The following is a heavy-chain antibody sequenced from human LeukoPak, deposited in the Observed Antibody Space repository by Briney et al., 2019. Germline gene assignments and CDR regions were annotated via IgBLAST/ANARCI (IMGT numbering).Heavy chain of an antibody. V-gene: IGHV3-48*03. CDR2: ISSSGSTI. Sequence: GGSLRLSCAASGFTFSSYEMNWVRQAPGKGLEWVSYISSSGSTIYYADSVKGRFTISRDNAKNSLYLQMNSLRAEDTAVYYCARDARAYGINYYYYYGMDVWGQGTTVTVSS. D-gene: IGHD1-14*01. CDR3: ARDARAYGINYYYYYGMDV. CDR1: GFTFSSYE. J-gene: IGHJ6*02.